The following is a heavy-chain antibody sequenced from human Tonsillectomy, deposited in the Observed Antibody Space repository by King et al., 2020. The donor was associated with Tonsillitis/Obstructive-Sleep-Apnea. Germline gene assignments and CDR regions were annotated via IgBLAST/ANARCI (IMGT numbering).Heavy chain of an antibody. V-gene: IGHV3-33*01. CDR1: GFTFTSYG. CDR2: IWYDGSNK. Sequence: QLVQSGGGVVQPGRSLRLSCAASGFTFTSYGMHWVRQAPGKGLEWVAGIWYDGSNKYYADSVKGRFTISRDNSKNTLYLQMNSLRAEDTAVYYCARDYAEVAGTKYFQNWGQGTLVTVSS. CDR3: ARDYAEVAGTKYFQN. J-gene: IGHJ1*01. D-gene: IGHD6-19*01.